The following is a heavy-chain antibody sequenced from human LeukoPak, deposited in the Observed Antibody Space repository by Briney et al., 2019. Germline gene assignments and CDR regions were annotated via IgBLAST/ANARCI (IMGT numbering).Heavy chain of an antibody. CDR2: IYTSGST. CDR3: ARDASIAAAGDNWFDP. Sequence: SETLSLTCTVAGGSISSYYWSWIRQPAGKGLESIGRIYTSGSTNYNPSVKSRVTMSVDTSKNQFSLKLSSVTAADTAVYYCARDASIAAAGDNWFDPWGQGTLVTVSS. D-gene: IGHD6-13*01. J-gene: IGHJ5*02. CDR1: GGSISSYY. V-gene: IGHV4-4*07.